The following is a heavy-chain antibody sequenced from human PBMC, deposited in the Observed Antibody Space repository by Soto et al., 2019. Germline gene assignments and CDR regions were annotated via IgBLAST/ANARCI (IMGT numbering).Heavy chain of an antibody. V-gene: IGHV3-30-3*01. Sequence: QVQLVESGGGVVQPRRSLRLSCAASGFTFSTHVMHWVRQAPGKGLECVAIVSFDGSNKYYADSVKGRFTISRDNSKNTLYLQMSGLTPEDTAVYYCARDQTGITTAGGGRIDHWGQGTLVTVSS. J-gene: IGHJ4*02. CDR1: GFTFSTHV. CDR2: VSFDGSNK. D-gene: IGHD6-13*01. CDR3: ARDQTGITTAGGGRIDH.